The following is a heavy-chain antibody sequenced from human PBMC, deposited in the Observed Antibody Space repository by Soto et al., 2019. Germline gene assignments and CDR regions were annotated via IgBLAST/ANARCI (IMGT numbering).Heavy chain of an antibody. D-gene: IGHD6-19*01. CDR1: GGSFSGYY. CDR3: AREIAVARGAFDI. J-gene: IGHJ3*02. Sequence: QVQLQQWGAGLLKPSETLSLTCAVYGGSFSGYYWSWIRQAPGKGLEWIGEIDRRGSTNYNPSLKSRVTISVDTSKNHFSLKLSSVTAADTAVYYCAREIAVARGAFDIWVQGTVVTVSS. CDR2: IDRRGST. V-gene: IGHV4-34*02.